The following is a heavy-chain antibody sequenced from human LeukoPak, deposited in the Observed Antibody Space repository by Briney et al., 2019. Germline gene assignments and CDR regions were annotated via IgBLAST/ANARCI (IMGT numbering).Heavy chain of an antibody. CDR2: IYYSGST. Sequence: SETLSLTCTVSGGSISSYYWSWIRRPPGKGLEWIGYIYYSGSTNYNPSLKSRVTISVDTSKNQFSLKLSSVTAADTAVYYCARDRSGYSYGIYYYGMDVWGQGTTVTVSS. J-gene: IGHJ6*02. D-gene: IGHD5-18*01. CDR1: GGSISSYY. CDR3: ARDRSGYSYGIYYYGMDV. V-gene: IGHV4-59*01.